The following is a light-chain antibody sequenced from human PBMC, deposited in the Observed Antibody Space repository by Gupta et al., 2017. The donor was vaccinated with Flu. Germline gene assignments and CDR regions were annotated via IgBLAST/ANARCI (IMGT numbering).Light chain of an antibody. J-gene: IGKJ1*01. Sequence: EIVVTQFPATLSVSPGERATLSCRASRSVSSNLAWYQQKPGQAPRLLIYSGSTRATGFPARFSGSGSGTESTLTITSRQSEDSAVYYCRQENKWPVVFGQGTKVDIK. CDR1: RSVSSN. CDR3: RQENKWPVV. V-gene: IGKV3-15*01. CDR2: SGS.